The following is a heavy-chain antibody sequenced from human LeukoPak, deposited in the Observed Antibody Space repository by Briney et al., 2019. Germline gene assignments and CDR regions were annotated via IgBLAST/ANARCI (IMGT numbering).Heavy chain of an antibody. V-gene: IGHV3-23*01. CDR2: ISGSGGST. D-gene: IGHD3-22*01. J-gene: IGHJ3*02. CDR3: ALPRHYYDSSGYYGAFDI. Sequence: GGSLRLSCAASGVTLSSYAMSWARQAPGKGLEWVSAISGSGGSTYYADSVKGRFTISRDNSKNTLYLQMNSLRAEDTAVYYCALPRHYYDSSGYYGAFDIWGQGTMVTVSS. CDR1: GVTLSSYA.